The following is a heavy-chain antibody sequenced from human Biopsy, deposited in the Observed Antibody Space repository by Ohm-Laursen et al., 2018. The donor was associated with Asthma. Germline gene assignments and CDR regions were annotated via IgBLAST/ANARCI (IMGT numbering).Heavy chain of an antibody. CDR3: ARASSTWSQSGPHYFDR. CDR1: PGSINDYY. CDR2: VHSTGST. V-gene: IGHV4-59*01. J-gene: IGHJ5*02. Sequence: GTLSLTCTVSPGSINDYYWNWIRQFPGKGLEWIGYVHSTGSTRFNPSLKSRVTISVDTSVDQVSLKLTSVTAADTAIYFCARASSTWSQSGPHYFDRWGQGTLVTVSS. D-gene: IGHD2-2*01.